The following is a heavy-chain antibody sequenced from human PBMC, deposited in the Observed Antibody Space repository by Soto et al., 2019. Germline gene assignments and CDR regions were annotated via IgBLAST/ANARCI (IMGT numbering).Heavy chain of an antibody. Sequence: QITLKESGPTLVKPTQTLTLTCTFSGFSLTTRGVGVGWIRQPPGKALECLALIYWDDDKRYSPSLQSRLSITNDTSKSQVVLTMTNVDPVDTATYYCAHTPNYYQYDWFDPWGQGTLVSVSS. CDR3: AHTPNYYQYDWFDP. J-gene: IGHJ5*02. D-gene: IGHD3-16*01. V-gene: IGHV2-5*02. CDR1: GFSLTTRGVG. CDR2: IYWDDDK.